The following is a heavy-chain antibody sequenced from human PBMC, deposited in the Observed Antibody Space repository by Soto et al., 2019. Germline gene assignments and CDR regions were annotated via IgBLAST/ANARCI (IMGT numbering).Heavy chain of an antibody. D-gene: IGHD6-6*01. V-gene: IGHV3-7*04. CDR3: ARGVYSFDY. CDR1: GFTLRSRW. Sequence: GGPLRLCCAACGFTLRSRWMTLVRQAPGKGLEWVAYIKEDGSEIYYVDSVKGPFTISRDSAKTSLSLQMSSLRVEATAVYYCARGVYSFDYWAPGPLVTVSS. J-gene: IGHJ4*02. CDR2: IKEDGSEI.